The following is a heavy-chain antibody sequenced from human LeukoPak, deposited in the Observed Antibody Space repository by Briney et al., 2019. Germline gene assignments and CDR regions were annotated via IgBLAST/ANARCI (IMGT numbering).Heavy chain of an antibody. D-gene: IGHD1-1*01. V-gene: IGHV3-23*01. CDR3: AKGLERESRLDS. CDR1: GFTFRSYT. CDR2: ISNSGGST. Sequence: GGSLRLSCAASGFTFRSYTMYWVRQAPGKGLEWVSGISNSGGSTYYADSVKGRFTISRDNSKNTLYLQMNSLRAEDTALYYCAKGLERESRLDSWGQGTLVTVSS. J-gene: IGHJ4*02.